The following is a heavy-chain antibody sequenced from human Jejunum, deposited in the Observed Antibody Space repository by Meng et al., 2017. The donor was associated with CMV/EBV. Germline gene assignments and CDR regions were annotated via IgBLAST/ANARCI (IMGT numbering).Heavy chain of an antibody. CDR2: IDPNSGGT. D-gene: IGHD6-19*01. V-gene: IGHV1-2*06. Sequence: CKASETFTGYYIHWVRQAPGQGLEWMGRIDPNSGGTNYAQKFQGRVTMTRDTSISTAYMELSRLTSDDTAVYYCASRFSAAGPEQFDYWGQGTLVTVSS. CDR3: ASRFSAAGPEQFDY. J-gene: IGHJ4*02. CDR1: ETFTGYY.